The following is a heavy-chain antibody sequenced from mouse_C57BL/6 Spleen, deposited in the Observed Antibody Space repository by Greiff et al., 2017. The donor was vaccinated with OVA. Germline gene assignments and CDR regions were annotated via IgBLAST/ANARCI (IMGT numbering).Heavy chain of an antibody. CDR3: ARGDDYDSAWFAY. D-gene: IGHD2-4*01. V-gene: IGHV1-55*01. Sequence: QVQLQQPGAELVKPGASVKMSCKASGYTFTSYWITWVKQRPGQGLEWIGDIYPGSGSTNYNEKFKSKATLTVDPSSSTAYMQLSSLTSEDSAVYYCARGDDYDSAWFAYWGQGTLVTVSA. J-gene: IGHJ3*01. CDR2: IYPGSGST. CDR1: GYTFTSYW.